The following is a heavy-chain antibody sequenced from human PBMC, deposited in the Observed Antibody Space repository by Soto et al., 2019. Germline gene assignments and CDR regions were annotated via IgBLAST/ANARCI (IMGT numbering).Heavy chain of an antibody. CDR1: GYTFTNYG. CDR3: ARVIPGAEAWFGP. Sequence: QVQLVQSGGEVKKPGASVKVSCKASGYTFTNYGVTWVRQAPGQGLEWMGWISAYTDNPNYAQKFQRRVTMTIDTSTTTAYMDLSSLTSDDTAVYYCARVIPGAEAWFGPWGQGTLVTVSS. V-gene: IGHV1-18*01. J-gene: IGHJ5*02. CDR2: ISAYTDNP. D-gene: IGHD2-2*01.